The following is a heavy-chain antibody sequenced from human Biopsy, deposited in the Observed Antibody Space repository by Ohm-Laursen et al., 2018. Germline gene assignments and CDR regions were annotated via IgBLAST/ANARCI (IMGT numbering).Heavy chain of an antibody. CDR2: VFYSGTT. D-gene: IGHD3-10*01. CDR3: ARAFFYGLGTSNYHFKS. J-gene: IGHJ4*02. CDR1: GAFIRDGSGTSY. V-gene: IGHV4-39*06. Sequence: GTLSLTCSVSGAFIRDGSGTSYWNWIRQSPGKGLQWIGSVFYSGTTYENPSLTRRITISVDESKNQFHLRLRSVTATDTGVYYCARAFFYGLGTSNYHFKSWGQGTLVTVSS.